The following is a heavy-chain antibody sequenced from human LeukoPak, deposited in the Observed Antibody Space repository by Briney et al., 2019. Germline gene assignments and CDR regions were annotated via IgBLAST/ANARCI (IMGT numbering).Heavy chain of an antibody. CDR2: ISYDGSNK. D-gene: IGHD5-18*01. CDR3: ARDPSDTVMGPDLYYYVMAV. V-gene: IGHV3-30-3*01. Sequence: PGGSLRLSCAASGFTFSSYAMHWVRQAPGKGLEWVAVISYDGSNKYYADSVKGRFTISRDNSKNTLYLQMNSLRAEDTAVYYCARDPSDTVMGPDLYYYVMAVWGKGPTVTVSS. CDR1: GFTFSSYA. J-gene: IGHJ6*04.